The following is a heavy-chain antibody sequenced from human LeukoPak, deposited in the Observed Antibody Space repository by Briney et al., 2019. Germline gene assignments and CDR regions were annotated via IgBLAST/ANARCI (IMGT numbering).Heavy chain of an antibody. D-gene: IGHD6-13*01. J-gene: IGHJ4*02. CDR3: ARGAAAPYYFDY. CDR2: IYYSGST. V-gene: IGHV4-59*01. Sequence: PSETLSLTCAVYGGSFSGYYWSWIRQPPGKGLEWIGYIYYSGSTNYNPSLKSRVTISVDTSKNRFSLKLSSVTAADTAVYYCARGAAAPYYFDYWGQGTLVTVSS. CDR1: GGSFSGYY.